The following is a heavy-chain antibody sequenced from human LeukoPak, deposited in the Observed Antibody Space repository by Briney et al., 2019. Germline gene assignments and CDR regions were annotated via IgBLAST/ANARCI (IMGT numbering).Heavy chain of an antibody. Sequence: PSETLSLTCAVYGGSFSGYYWSWIRQPPGKGLEWIGEINHSGSTNYNPSLKSRVTISVDTSKNQFSLKLSSVTAADTAVYYCARGGLRFLEWLNRRQHYYFDYWGQGTLVTVSS. CDR3: ARGGLRFLEWLNRRQHYYFDY. CDR1: GGSFSGYY. V-gene: IGHV4-34*01. CDR2: INHSGST. J-gene: IGHJ4*02. D-gene: IGHD3-3*01.